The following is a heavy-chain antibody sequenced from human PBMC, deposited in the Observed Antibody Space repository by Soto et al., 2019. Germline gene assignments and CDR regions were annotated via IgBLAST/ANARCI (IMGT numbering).Heavy chain of an antibody. V-gene: IGHV4-34*01. CDR2: INHSGST. J-gene: IGHJ5*02. D-gene: IGHD6-13*01. Sequence: SETLSLTCAVYGVSFSSYCWSWIRQPPGKGLEWIGEINHSGSTNYNPSLKSRVNISVDTSKNQFSLKVSSVTAADTAVYSCARSIAAVYPFDPWGQGTLVTVSS. CDR3: ARSIAAVYPFDP. CDR1: GVSFSSYC.